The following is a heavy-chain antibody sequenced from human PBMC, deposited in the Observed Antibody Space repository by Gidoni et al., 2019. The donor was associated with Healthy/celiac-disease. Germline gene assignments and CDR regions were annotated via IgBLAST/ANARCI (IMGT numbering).Heavy chain of an antibody. CDR3: ANAVTICGVESYYYYGMDV. D-gene: IGHD3-3*01. J-gene: IGHJ6*02. CDR1: GFPFSSYA. CDR2: ISRSGGST. Sequence: EVQLLESGGGLVQPGGSLRLSCAASGFPFSSYAMSWVRQAPGKGLEWVSAISRSGGSTYYADSVKGRFTISSDNSKNTLYLQMNSRRAEDTAVYYCANAVTICGVESYYYYGMDVWGQGTTVTVSS. V-gene: IGHV3-23*01.